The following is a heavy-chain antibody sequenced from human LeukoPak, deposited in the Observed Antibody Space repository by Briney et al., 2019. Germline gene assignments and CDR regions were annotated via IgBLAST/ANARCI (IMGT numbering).Heavy chain of an antibody. Sequence: SETLSLTCAVYGGSFSGYYWSWIRQPPGKGLEWIGEINHSGGTNYNPSLKSRVTISVDTSKNQFSLKLSSVTAADTAVYYCARGRGVGATGNFDYWGQGTLVTVSS. V-gene: IGHV4-34*01. CDR2: INHSGGT. D-gene: IGHD1-26*01. J-gene: IGHJ4*02. CDR1: GGSFSGYY. CDR3: ARGRGVGATGNFDY.